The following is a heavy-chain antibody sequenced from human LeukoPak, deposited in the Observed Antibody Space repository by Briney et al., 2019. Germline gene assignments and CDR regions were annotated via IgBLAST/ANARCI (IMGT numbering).Heavy chain of an antibody. V-gene: IGHV3-30*18. CDR3: AKGLAGSSKTGIDY. CDR1: GFTFSSYG. CDR2: ISYDGSNK. J-gene: IGHJ4*02. Sequence: GRSLRLSCAASGFTFSSYGMHWVRQAPGKGLEWVAVISYDGSNKYYADSVKGRFTISRDNSENTLYLQMNSLRAEDTAVYYCAKGLAGSSKTGIDYWGQGTLVTVSS. D-gene: IGHD6-6*01.